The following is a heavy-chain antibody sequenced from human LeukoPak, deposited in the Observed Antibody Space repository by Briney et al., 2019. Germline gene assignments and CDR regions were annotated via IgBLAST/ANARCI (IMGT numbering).Heavy chain of an antibody. CDR3: ARDPRWLTPDCTSTSCYENYFDP. CDR2: IYHSGSA. J-gene: IGHJ5*02. Sequence: NSSETLSLTCGVSGYSISSGYQWARIRQSPGQGLEWIGSIYHSGSAHYNPSLKSRVTISVETSKNQFSLNMYSVTAADTAVYYCARDPRWLTPDCTSTSCYENYFDPWGQGTLVTVSS. D-gene: IGHD2-2*01. V-gene: IGHV4-38-2*02. CDR1: GYSISSGYQ.